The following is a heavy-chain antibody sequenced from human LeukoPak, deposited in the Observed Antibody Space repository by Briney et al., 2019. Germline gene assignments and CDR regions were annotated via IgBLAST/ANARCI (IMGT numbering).Heavy chain of an antibody. CDR3: ARERLGRGFDY. Sequence: ASVKVSCKASGGTFSSYAISWVRQAPGQGLEWMGGIIPIFGTANYAQKFQGRVTITTDESTCTAYMELSSLRSEDTAVYYCARERLGRGFDYWGQGTLVTVSS. J-gene: IGHJ4*02. CDR2: IIPIFGTA. D-gene: IGHD7-27*01. CDR1: GGTFSSYA. V-gene: IGHV1-69*05.